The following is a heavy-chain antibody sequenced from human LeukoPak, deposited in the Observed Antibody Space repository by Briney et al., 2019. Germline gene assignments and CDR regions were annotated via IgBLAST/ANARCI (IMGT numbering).Heavy chain of an antibody. J-gene: IGHJ4*02. Sequence: ASAKVSCKASGGTFSSYAISWVRQAPGQGLEWMGRIIPIFGIANYAQKFRGRVTITADKSTSTAYMELSSLRSEDTAVYYCARYQNSSYDYWGQGTLVTVSS. V-gene: IGHV1-69*04. D-gene: IGHD3-22*01. CDR1: GGTFSSYA. CDR3: ARYQNSSYDY. CDR2: IIPIFGIA.